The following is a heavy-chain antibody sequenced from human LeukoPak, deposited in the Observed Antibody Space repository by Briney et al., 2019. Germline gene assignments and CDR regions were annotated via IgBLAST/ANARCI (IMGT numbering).Heavy chain of an antibody. J-gene: IGHJ4*02. D-gene: IGHD6-13*01. CDR1: GFTFSSHG. Sequence: PGRSLRLSCAASGFTFSSHGMHWVRQAPGKGLEWVAVIWYDGSNYYYADSVKGRFTISRDNSKNTVYLQMNSLRAEDTAVYYCGRKCSSSWYIDYWGQGTL. V-gene: IGHV3-33*01. CDR3: GRKCSSSWYIDY. CDR2: IWYDGSNY.